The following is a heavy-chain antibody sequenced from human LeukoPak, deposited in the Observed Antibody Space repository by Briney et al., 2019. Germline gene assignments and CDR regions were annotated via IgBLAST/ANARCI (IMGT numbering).Heavy chain of an antibody. CDR3: ATLGYCSGGSCPDAFDI. V-gene: IGHV3-23*01. D-gene: IGHD2-15*01. Sequence: GGSLRLSCAASGFTFNNYAVGWVRQPPGKGLEWVSGVSGNGGNTYYADSVKGRFTISRDYSKSTLYLQMNSLRAEDTAVYYCATLGYCSGGSCPDAFDIWGQGTMVTVS. J-gene: IGHJ3*02. CDR1: GFTFNNYA. CDR2: VSGNGGNT.